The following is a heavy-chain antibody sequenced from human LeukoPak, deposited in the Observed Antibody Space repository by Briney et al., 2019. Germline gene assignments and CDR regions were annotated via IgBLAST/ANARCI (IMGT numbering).Heavy chain of an antibody. CDR1: GYTLTSYD. Sequence: GASVKVSCKASGYTLTSYDINWVRQATGQGLEWMGWMNPNSGNTGYAQKFQGRVTMTRNTSISTAYMELSSLRSEDTAVYYCARGRIGWFGELLSCWFDPWGQGTLVTVSS. J-gene: IGHJ5*02. CDR3: ARGRIGWFGELLSCWFDP. D-gene: IGHD3-10*01. CDR2: MNPNSGNT. V-gene: IGHV1-8*01.